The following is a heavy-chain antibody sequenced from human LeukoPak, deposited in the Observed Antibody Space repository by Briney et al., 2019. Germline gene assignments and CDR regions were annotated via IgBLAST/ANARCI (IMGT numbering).Heavy chain of an antibody. D-gene: IGHD5-18*01. CDR1: GFTFSSYG. J-gene: IGHJ4*02. V-gene: IGHV3-48*04. CDR3: ARSNSYGPSDY. CDR2: ISSSGSTI. Sequence: GGSLRLSCAASGFTFSSYGMHWVRQAPGKGLEWVSYISSSGSTIYYADSAKGRFTISRDNAKNSLYLQMNSLRAEDTAVYYCARSNSYGPSDYWGQGTLVTVSS.